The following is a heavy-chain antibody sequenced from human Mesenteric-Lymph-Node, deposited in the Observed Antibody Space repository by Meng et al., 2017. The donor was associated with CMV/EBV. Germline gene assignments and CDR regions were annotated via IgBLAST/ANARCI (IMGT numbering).Heavy chain of an antibody. CDR2: IRYDGSNK. Sequence: GESLKISCAASGFTFSSYGMHWVRQALGKGLEWVAFIRYDGSNKYYTDSVKGRFTISRDNSKNTLYLQMNSLRAEDTALYYCAKGLQLFDYWGQGTLVTVSS. CDR1: GFTFSSYG. J-gene: IGHJ4*02. CDR3: AKGLQLFDY. V-gene: IGHV3-30*02. D-gene: IGHD2-2*01.